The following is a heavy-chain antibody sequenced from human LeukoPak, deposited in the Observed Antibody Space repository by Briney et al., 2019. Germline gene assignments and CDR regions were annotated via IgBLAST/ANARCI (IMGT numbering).Heavy chain of an antibody. CDR1: GVSISGYY. D-gene: IGHD6-19*01. J-gene: IGHJ6*03. CDR2: IYSSGST. Sequence: SETLSLTCTVSGVSISGYYWSWMWQPAGKGLEWIGRIYSSGSTIYNPSLKSRVTISVDKSKNQFSLNLTSVTAADTAVYYCARDLLFSSGWSHYYHYMDVWGKGTTVTVSS. V-gene: IGHV4-4*07. CDR3: ARDLLFSSGWSHYYHYMDV.